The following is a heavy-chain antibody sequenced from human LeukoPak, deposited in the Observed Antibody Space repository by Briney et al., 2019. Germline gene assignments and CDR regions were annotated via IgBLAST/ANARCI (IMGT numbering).Heavy chain of an antibody. J-gene: IGHJ4*02. D-gene: IGHD5-12*01. CDR2: ISWNSGSI. V-gene: IGHV3-9*01. CDR1: GFTFDDYA. CDR3: AKDQYSGYDFDGEVDY. Sequence: GGSLRLSCAASGFTFDDYAMHWVRQAPGKGLEWVSGISWNSGSIGYADSVKGRFTITRDNSKNTLYLQMNSLRAEDTAVYYCAKDQYSGYDFDGEVDYWGQGTLVTVSS.